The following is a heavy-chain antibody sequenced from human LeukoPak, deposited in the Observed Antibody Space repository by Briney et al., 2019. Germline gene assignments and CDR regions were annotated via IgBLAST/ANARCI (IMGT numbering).Heavy chain of an antibody. CDR1: GYTFTSYY. CDR3: ARELERNYFDY. CDR2: INPSGGST. D-gene: IGHD5-24*01. J-gene: IGHJ4*02. Sequence: ASVKVSCKASGYTFTSYYIHWVRQAPGQGLEWTGIINPSGGSTTYAQKFQGRVTMTRDTSTSTVYMELSSLTSEDTAVYYCARELERNYFDYWGQGTLVTVSS. V-gene: IGHV1-46*01.